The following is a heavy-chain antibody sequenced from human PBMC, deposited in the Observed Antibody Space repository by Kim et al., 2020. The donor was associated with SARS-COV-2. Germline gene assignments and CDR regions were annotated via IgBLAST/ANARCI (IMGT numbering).Heavy chain of an antibody. Sequence: GGSLRLSCAASGFTFSSYAMSWVRQAPGKGLEWVSAISGSGGSTYYADSVKGRFTISRDNSKNTLYLQMNSLRAEDTAVYYCAKDQQNTIFGVVIIPDAFDIWGQGTMVTVSS. CDR3: AKDQQNTIFGVVIIPDAFDI. CDR1: GFTFSSYA. D-gene: IGHD3-3*01. J-gene: IGHJ3*02. CDR2: ISGSGGST. V-gene: IGHV3-23*01.